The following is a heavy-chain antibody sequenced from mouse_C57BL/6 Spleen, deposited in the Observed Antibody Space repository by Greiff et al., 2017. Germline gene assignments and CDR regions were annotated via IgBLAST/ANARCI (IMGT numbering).Heavy chain of an antibody. D-gene: IGHD1-1*01. V-gene: IGHV1-26*01. CDR1: GYTFTDYY. J-gene: IGHJ1*03. CDR3: ANYYGSSYVRYFDV. CDR2: INPNNGGT. Sequence: EVQLQQSGPELVKPGASVKISCKASGYTFTDYYMNWVKQSHGKSLEWIGDINPNNGGTSYNQKFKGKATLTVDKSSSTAYMALRSLTSEDSAVYYCANYYGSSYVRYFDVWGTGTTVTVSS.